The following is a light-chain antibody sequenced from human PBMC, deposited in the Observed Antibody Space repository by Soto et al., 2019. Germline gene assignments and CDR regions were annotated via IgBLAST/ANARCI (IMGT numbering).Light chain of an antibody. CDR2: EGS. CDR3: CSYAGSDTHVI. Sequence: QSALTQPASVSGSPGQSITISCTGASSDLGSYNLVSWYQQHPGKAPKLMIYEGSQRPSGVSNRFSGSKSGNTASLTISGLQAEDEADYYCCSYAGSDTHVIFGGGTKLTVL. CDR1: SSDLGSYNL. J-gene: IGLJ2*01. V-gene: IGLV2-23*01.